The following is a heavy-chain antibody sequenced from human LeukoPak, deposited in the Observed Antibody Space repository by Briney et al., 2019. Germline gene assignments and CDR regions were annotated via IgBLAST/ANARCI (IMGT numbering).Heavy chain of an antibody. CDR3: ARYQGYCSGGSFYHYFDY. D-gene: IGHD2-15*01. Sequence: PSETLSLTCTVSGGSISSSSYYWGWIRQPPGKGLEWIGSIYYSESTYYNPSLKSRVTISVDTSKNQFSLKLSSVTAADTAVYYCARYQGYCSGGSFYHYFDYWGQGTLVTVSS. J-gene: IGHJ4*02. CDR2: IYYSEST. CDR1: GGSISSSSYY. V-gene: IGHV4-39*01.